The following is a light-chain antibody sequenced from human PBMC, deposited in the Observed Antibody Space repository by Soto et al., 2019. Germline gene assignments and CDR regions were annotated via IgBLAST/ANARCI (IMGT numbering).Light chain of an antibody. CDR2: DTT. CDR1: TEAVTNGHY. Sequence: QAVVTQEPSLTVSPGGTVTLTCGSSTEAVTNGHYPYWFQQKPGQAPRTLIYDTTNRHSWTPARFSGSLLGGKAALTLSGAQPEDEAEYYCLLSYNGPYVYGTGTKLTVL. J-gene: IGLJ1*01. V-gene: IGLV7-46*01. CDR3: LLSYNGPYV.